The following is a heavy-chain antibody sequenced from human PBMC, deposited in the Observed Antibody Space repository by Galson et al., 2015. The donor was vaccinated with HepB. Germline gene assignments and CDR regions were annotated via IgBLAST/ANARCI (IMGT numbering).Heavy chain of an antibody. CDR1: GFTFSDHY. Sequence: SLRLSCAASGFTFSDHYMDWVRQAPGKGLEWVGRTRNKANSYTTEYAASVKGRFIISRDDSKNSLYLQMNSLKTEDTAVYYCARDVGYSSSWYITWGQGTLVTVSS. CDR3: ARDVGYSSSWYIT. CDR2: TRNKANSYTT. J-gene: IGHJ4*02. V-gene: IGHV3-72*01. D-gene: IGHD6-13*01.